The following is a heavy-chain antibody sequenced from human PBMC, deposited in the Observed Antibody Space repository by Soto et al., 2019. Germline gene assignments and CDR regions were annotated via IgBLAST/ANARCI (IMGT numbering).Heavy chain of an antibody. D-gene: IGHD1-7*01. J-gene: IGHJ4*02. CDR2: IYYSGST. CDR1: GGSISSYY. CDR3: ASHHRSGTRSNFDY. Sequence: QVQLQESGPGLVKPSETLSLTCTVSGGSISSYYWSWIRQPPGKGLEWIGYIYYSGSTNYNPSLKSRVTIAVDTSKNQFSLKLSSVTAADTAVYYCASHHRSGTRSNFDYWGQGTLVTVSS. V-gene: IGHV4-59*08.